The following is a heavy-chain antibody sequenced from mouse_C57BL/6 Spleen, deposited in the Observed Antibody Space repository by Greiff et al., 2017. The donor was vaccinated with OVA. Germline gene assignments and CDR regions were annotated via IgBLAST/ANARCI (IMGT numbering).Heavy chain of an antibody. Sequence: EVQLQESGPGLVKPSQSLSLTCSVTGYSITSGYYWNWIRQFPGNKLEWMGYISYDGSNNYNPSLKNRISITRDTSKNQFFLKLNSVTTEDTATYYCARGPIYDGYYWYFDVWGTGTTVTVSS. V-gene: IGHV3-6*01. CDR2: ISYDGSN. D-gene: IGHD2-3*01. CDR1: GYSITSGYY. J-gene: IGHJ1*03. CDR3: ARGPIYDGYYWYFDV.